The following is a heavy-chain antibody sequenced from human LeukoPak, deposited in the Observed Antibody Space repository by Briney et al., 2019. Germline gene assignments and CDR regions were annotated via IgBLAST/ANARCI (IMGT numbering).Heavy chain of an antibody. CDR2: IWHDGSHK. D-gene: IGHD3-10*01. CDR1: GFAFNTYA. Sequence: GGSLRLSCAASGFAFNTYAMHWVRQAPGQGLEWVALIWHDGSHKFYSNSVRGQFTISRDNSKNTVSLQMNNLRPEDTAVYYCAREIFGLGSYPDFWGRGTLVTVSS. V-gene: IGHV3-33*01. J-gene: IGHJ4*02. CDR3: AREIFGLGSYPDF.